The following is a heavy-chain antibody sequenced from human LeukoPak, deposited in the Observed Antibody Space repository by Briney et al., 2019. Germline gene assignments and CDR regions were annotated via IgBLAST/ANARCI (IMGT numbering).Heavy chain of an antibody. CDR1: GGSISSYH. Sequence: PSETLSLTCTVSGGSISSYHWSWIRQPPGKGLEWIGYIYYSGSTNYNPSLKSRVTISVDTSKNQFSLKLSSVTAADTAVYYCARGRSLNAFDIWGQGTMVTVSS. V-gene: IGHV4-59*01. CDR2: IYYSGST. CDR3: ARGRSLNAFDI. J-gene: IGHJ3*02.